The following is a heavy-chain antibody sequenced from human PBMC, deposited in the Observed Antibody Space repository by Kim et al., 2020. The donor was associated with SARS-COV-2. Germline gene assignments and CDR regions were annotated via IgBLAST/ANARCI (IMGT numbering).Heavy chain of an antibody. V-gene: IGHV4-39*07. CDR3: ARDKGEYCTSTNCYAYFGFDY. Sequence: SETLSLTCSVSGASISRSNYYWAWIRQPPGKGLEWIGSIYYSGNTYYNPSLKSRGTISIDTSKNLFSLRLTSVTAADTAVYYCARDKGEYCTSTNCYAYFGFDYWGQGTLVTVSS. CDR1: GASISRSNYY. CDR2: IYYSGNT. J-gene: IGHJ4*02. D-gene: IGHD2-2*01.